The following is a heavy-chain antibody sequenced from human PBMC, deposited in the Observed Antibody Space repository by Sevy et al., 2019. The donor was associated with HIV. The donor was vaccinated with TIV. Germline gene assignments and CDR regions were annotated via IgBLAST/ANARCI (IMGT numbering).Heavy chain of an antibody. CDR3: AKDRKVLLVVYAIPFDVFDI. J-gene: IGHJ3*02. CDR1: GFTFSNHA. CDR2: IRYDGSNE. D-gene: IGHD2-8*02. V-gene: IGHV3-30*02. Sequence: GGSLRLSCAASGFTFSNHAMHWVRQAPGKGLEWVAFIRYDGSNEYYADSVKGRFTICRDNFKNTPSLQMNSMRPEDMAVYYCAKDRKVLLVVYAIPFDVFDIWGQGTMVTVSS.